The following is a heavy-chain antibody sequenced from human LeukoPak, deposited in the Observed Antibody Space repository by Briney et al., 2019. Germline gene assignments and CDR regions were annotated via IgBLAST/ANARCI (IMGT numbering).Heavy chain of an antibody. D-gene: IGHD2-2*01. CDR2: IKQDGSEK. CDR3: ARDQHTRYCSSTSCYFDYYYGMDV. J-gene: IGHJ6*02. CDR1: GFTFSSYW. Sequence: GGSLRLSCAASGFTFSSYWMSWVRQAPGKGLEWVANIKQDGSEKYYVDSVKDRFTISRDNAKNSLYLQMNSLRAEDTAVYYCARDQHTRYCSSTSCYFDYYYGMDVWGQGTTGTVSS. V-gene: IGHV3-7*01.